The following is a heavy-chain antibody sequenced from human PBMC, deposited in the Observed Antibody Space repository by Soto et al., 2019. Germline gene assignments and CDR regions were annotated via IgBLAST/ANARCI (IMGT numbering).Heavy chain of an antibody. D-gene: IGHD6-19*01. CDR1: GFSLRSYG. CDR3: ARRRYSSGWADS. Sequence: GGALRLSSAVSGFSLRSYGMNWVRQAAGKGLEWISYISLSGSTIHYADSVKGRFTISRDVAENSVYLQMNSLRDEDTAVSYCARRRYSSGWADSWGQGTPAPVSS. CDR2: ISLSGSTI. V-gene: IGHV3-48*02. J-gene: IGHJ4*02.